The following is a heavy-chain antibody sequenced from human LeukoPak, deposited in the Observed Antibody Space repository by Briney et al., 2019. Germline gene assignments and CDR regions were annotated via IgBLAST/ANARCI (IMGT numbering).Heavy chain of an antibody. Sequence: GGSLRLSWAAAGFTFSDYYMSWIRQAPGKGLEWVSYISSSGSTIYYADSVKGRFTISRDNAKNSLCLQMNSLRAEDTAVYYCARRNWNYELYWGQGTLVTVSS. CDR1: GFTFSDYY. V-gene: IGHV3-11*01. J-gene: IGHJ4*02. CDR3: ARRNWNYELY. D-gene: IGHD1-7*01. CDR2: ISSSGSTI.